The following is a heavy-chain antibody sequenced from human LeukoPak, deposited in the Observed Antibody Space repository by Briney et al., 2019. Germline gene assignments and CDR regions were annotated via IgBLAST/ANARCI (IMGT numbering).Heavy chain of an antibody. J-gene: IGHJ4*02. D-gene: IGHD2-15*01. Sequence: GGSLRLSCAASGFTFTDYTINWVRQAPGEGLERVSSISSSSYIKYADSVKGRFTISRDNAKNSVYLQMNSLRAEDTAVYYCARDRGMVAFDYWGQGTLVTVSS. V-gene: IGHV3-69-1*01. CDR2: ISSSSYI. CDR1: GFTFTDYT. CDR3: ARDRGMVAFDY.